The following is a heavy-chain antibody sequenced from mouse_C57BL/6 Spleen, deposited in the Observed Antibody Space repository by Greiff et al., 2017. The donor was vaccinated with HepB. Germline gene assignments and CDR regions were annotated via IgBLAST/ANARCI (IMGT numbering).Heavy chain of an antibody. CDR2: ISSGSSTI. V-gene: IGHV5-17*01. CDR3: ARSYYSGSSYFDY. Sequence: EVKLVESGGGLVKPGGSLKLSCAASGFTFSDYGMHWVRQAPEKGLEWVAYISSGSSTIYYADTVKGRFTISSDNAKNTRFLQMTSLRSEDTAMYYCARSYYSGSSYFDYWGQGTTLTVSS. J-gene: IGHJ2*01. CDR1: GFTFSDYG. D-gene: IGHD1-1*01.